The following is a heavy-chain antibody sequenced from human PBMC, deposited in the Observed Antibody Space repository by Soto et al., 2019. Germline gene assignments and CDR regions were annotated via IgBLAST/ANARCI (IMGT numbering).Heavy chain of an antibody. V-gene: IGHV3-9*01. D-gene: IGHD6-13*01. J-gene: IGHJ1*01. CDR3: VKDESINWYSGHFRH. CDR1: GFTFDDYA. CDR2: INWNSGSI. Sequence: EVQLVESGGGLVQPGRSLRLSCAASGFTFDDYAMHWVRQVPGKGLEWVSGINWNSGSIGYADSVKGRFAIYRDNAKNSLHLQMNSLRAEDTAFYYCVKDESINWYSGHFRHWGQGTQVTVSS.